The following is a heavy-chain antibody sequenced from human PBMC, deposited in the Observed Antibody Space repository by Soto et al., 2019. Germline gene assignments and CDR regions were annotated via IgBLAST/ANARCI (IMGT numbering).Heavy chain of an antibody. CDR3: AKDIAAAGTGSSWYFDL. V-gene: IGHV3-9*01. J-gene: IGHJ2*01. CDR1: GFTFDDYA. Sequence: EVQLVESGGGLVQPDRSLRLSCAASGFTFDDYAMHWVRQAPGKGLEWVSGISWNSGSIGYADSVKGRFTISRDNAKNSLYLQMNSLRAEDTALYYCAKDIAAAGTGSSWYFDLWGRGTLVTVSS. D-gene: IGHD6-13*01. CDR2: ISWNSGSI.